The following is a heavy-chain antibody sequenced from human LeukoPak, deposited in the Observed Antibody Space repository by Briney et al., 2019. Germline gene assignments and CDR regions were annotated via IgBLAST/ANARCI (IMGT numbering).Heavy chain of an antibody. V-gene: IGHV3-30-3*01. J-gene: IGHJ4*02. CDR2: ISYDGSHK. CDR3: ARDLLRYYYDSSGVFDY. Sequence: PGGSLRLSCAASGFTLSSHAMHWVRQAPGKGLEWVAVISYDGSHKYYADSVKGRFTISRDNSKNTLYLQMNSLRAEDTAVNYCARDLLRYYYDSSGVFDYWGQGTLVTVSS. CDR1: GFTLSSHA. D-gene: IGHD3-22*01.